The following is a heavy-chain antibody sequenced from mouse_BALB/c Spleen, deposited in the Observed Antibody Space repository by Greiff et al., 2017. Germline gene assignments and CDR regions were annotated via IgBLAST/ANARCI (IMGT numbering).Heavy chain of an antibody. V-gene: IGHV14-3*02. CDR2: IDPANGTT. D-gene: IGHD1-1*01. CDR3: ARGSLLRNFDY. J-gene: IGHJ2*01. Sequence: EVQLQQSGAELVKPGASVKLSCTASGFNIKDTYMHWVKQRPEQGLEWIGRIDPANGTTKYDPKFQGKATITADTSSNTAYLQLSSLTSEDTAVYYCARGSLLRNFDYWGQGTTLTVSS. CDR1: GFNIKDTY.